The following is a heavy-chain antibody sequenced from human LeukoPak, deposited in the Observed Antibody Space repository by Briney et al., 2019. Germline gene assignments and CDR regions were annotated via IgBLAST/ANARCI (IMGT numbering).Heavy chain of an antibody. CDR1: GYTFTSYD. CDR2: MNPNSGNT. Sequence: GASVTVSCKASGYTFTSYDINWVRQATGQGLEWMGWMNPNSGNTGYAQKFQGRVTITRNTSISTAYMELSSLRSEDTAVYYCARGQWLDAFDIWGQGTMVTVSS. J-gene: IGHJ3*02. CDR3: ARGQWLDAFDI. V-gene: IGHV1-8*03. D-gene: IGHD6-19*01.